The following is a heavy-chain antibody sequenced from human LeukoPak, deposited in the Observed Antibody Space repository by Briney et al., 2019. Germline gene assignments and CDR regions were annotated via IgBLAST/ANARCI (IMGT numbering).Heavy chain of an antibody. CDR1: GGTFSSYA. Sequence: SVKVSCKASGGTFSSYAISWVRQAPGQGLEWMGGIIPIFGTANYAQKFQGRVTITADESTSTAYMELSSLRSEDTAVYYCARELATGYSSGWYDPSWFDPWGQGPWSPSPQ. J-gene: IGHJ5*02. V-gene: IGHV1-69*13. D-gene: IGHD6-19*01. CDR2: IIPIFGTA. CDR3: ARELATGYSSGWYDPSWFDP.